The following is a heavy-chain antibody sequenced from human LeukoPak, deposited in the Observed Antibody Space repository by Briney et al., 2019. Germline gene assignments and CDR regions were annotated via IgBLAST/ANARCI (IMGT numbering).Heavy chain of an antibody. D-gene: IGHD4-17*01. CDR3: ARDQPYGDYPFDY. J-gene: IGHJ4*02. V-gene: IGHV3-7*01. CDR2: IKQDGSEK. CDR1: GFTFSSYW. Sequence: GGSLRLSCAASGFTFSSYWMSWVRQAPGKGLEWVANIKQDGSEKYYVDSVKGRFTISRDNAKNSLYLQMNSLRAEDTAVYYCARDQPYGDYPFDYWGLGTLVTVSS.